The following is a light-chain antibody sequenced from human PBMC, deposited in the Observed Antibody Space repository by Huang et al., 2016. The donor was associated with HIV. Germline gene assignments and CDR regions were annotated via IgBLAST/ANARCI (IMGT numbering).Light chain of an antibody. V-gene: IGKV1-5*03. Sequence: DIQMTQSPSTLSAFVGDRLTTTCRASQNISSWLALYQQKPGKAPRLLIYKISSLESGVPSRFSGSGSGTEFNLTISSLQPDDIGSYYCQYGETFGQGSKVEVK. CDR3: QYGET. CDR1: QNISSW. CDR2: KIS. J-gene: IGKJ1*01.